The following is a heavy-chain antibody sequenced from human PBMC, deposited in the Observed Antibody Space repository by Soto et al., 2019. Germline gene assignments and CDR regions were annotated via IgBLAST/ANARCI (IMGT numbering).Heavy chain of an antibody. CDR3: ARDRVGSGWYNYFDC. D-gene: IGHD6-19*01. J-gene: IGHJ4*01. Sequence: PSETLSLTCTVSGGSIGSYYWSWIRQPPGKGLEWIGYIYYSGSTNYNPSLKSRVTISVDTSKNLFSLKLSSVTAADTGVYYCARDRVGSGWYNYFDCWGHGTLVTVSS. V-gene: IGHV4-59*01. CDR2: IYYSGST. CDR1: GGSIGSYY.